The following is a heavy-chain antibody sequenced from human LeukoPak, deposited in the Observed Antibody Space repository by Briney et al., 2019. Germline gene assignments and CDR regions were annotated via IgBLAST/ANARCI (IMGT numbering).Heavy chain of an antibody. J-gene: IGHJ4*02. CDR2: IYYSGST. D-gene: IGHD3-22*01. CDR1: GFTFSSSG. V-gene: IGHV4-31*02. Sequence: LRLSCAASGFTFSSSGIVWVRQHPGKGLEWIGYIYYSGSTYYNPSLKSRVTISVDTSKNQFSLKLSSVTAADTAVYYCARGGAVKYYYDSSGYQVDYWGQGTLVTVSS. CDR3: ARGGAVKYYYDSSGYQVDY.